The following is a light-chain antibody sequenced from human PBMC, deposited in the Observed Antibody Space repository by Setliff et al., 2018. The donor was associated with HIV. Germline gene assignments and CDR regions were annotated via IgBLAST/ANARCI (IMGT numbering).Light chain of an antibody. J-gene: IGLJ1*01. CDR1: SSDVGDYNY. V-gene: IGLV2-14*03. CDR2: DVT. CDR3: CSYLSTNNYV. Sequence: QSALTQPASVSGSPGQSITISCTGTSSDVGDYNYVSWYQQHPGKAPKLIIFDVTYRPSGVSDRFSGSKSGNTASLTISGLQAEDEADYYCCSYLSTNNYVFGSGTKV.